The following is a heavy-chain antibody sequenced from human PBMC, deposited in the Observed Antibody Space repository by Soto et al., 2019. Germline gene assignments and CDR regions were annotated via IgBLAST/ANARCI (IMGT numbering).Heavy chain of an antibody. J-gene: IGHJ5*02. Sequence: LRLSCAASGFSLGNFWMHWVRQAPGKGLVWVSFINNDGSDTTYADSVKGRFTISRDNAKNTLYLQMNSLRAEDTAVYYCARDRPHSAFDPWGQGTLVPVYS. V-gene: IGHV3-74*03. CDR2: INNDGSDT. CDR3: ARDRPHSAFDP. D-gene: IGHD5-18*01. CDR1: GFSLGNFW.